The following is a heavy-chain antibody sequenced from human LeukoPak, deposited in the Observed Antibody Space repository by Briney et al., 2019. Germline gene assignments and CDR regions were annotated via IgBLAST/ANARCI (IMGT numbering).Heavy chain of an antibody. V-gene: IGHV4-4*09. J-gene: IGHJ4*02. CDR1: GGSSSSYY. Sequence: SETLSLTCTVSGGSSSSYYWTWIRQPPGKGLEWIGNTYTSGSANYNPPLKSRVTMSVDTSKNQFSLRLSSVTAADTAVYYCARPGQTNWWVYFNYWGQGTLVTVSS. D-gene: IGHD2-15*01. CDR2: TYTSGSA. CDR3: ARPGQTNWWVYFNY.